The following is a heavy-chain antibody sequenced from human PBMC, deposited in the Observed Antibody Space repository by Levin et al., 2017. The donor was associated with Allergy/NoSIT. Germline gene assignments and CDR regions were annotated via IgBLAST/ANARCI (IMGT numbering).Heavy chain of an antibody. CDR1: GGSFSGYY. CDR2: INHSGST. Sequence: ASETLSLTCAVYGGSFSGYYWSWIRQPPGKGLEWIGEINHSGSTNYNPSLKSRVTISVDTSKNQFSLKLSSVTAADTAVYYCARTKWLRFLVWYFDYWGQGTLVTVSS. CDR3: ARTKWLRFLVWYFDY. D-gene: IGHD5-12*01. J-gene: IGHJ4*02. V-gene: IGHV4-34*01.